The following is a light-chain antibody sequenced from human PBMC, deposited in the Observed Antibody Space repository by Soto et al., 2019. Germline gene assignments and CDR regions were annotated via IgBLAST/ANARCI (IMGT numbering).Light chain of an antibody. CDR2: DAS. CDR3: LLFNTYPQA. J-gene: IGKJ4*01. V-gene: IGKV1-13*02. Sequence: AIQLTQSPSSLSASIGDRVTITCRARQGIGSALAWYQQAPGKPPKLLIFDASTLENGVPSRFSVGGSGTAFTLTISSLQPEDFATYYCLLFNTYPQAFGGGTKVEIK. CDR1: QGIGSA.